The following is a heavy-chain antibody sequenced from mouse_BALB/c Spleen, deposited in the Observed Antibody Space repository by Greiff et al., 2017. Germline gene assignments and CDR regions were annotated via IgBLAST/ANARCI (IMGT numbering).Heavy chain of an antibody. D-gene: IGHD1-1*02. V-gene: IGHV2-9*02. CDR2: IWAGGST. J-gene: IGHJ4*01. CDR1: GFSLTSYG. CDR3: AREPGMSKGGGDYYAMDY. Sequence: VKLVESGPGLVAPSQSLSITCTVSGFSLTSYGVHWVRQPPGKGLEWLGVIWAGGSTNYNSALMSKLSISKDNSKSQVFLKMNSLQTDDTAMYYCAREPGMSKGGGDYYAMDYWGQGTSVTVSS.